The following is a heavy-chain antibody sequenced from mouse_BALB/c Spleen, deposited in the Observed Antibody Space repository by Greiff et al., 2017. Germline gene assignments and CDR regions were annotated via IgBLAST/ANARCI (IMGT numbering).Heavy chain of an antibody. V-gene: IGHV5-17*02. D-gene: IGHD3-2*01. CDR2: ISSGSSTI. Sequence: EVQVVESGGGLVQPGGSRKLSCAASGFTFSSFGMHWVRQAPEKGLEWVAYISSGSSTIYYADTVKGRFTISRDNPKNTLFLQMTSLRSEDTAMYYCARDRDYYAMDYWGQGTSVTVSS. CDR1: GFTFSSFG. J-gene: IGHJ4*01. CDR3: ARDRDYYAMDY.